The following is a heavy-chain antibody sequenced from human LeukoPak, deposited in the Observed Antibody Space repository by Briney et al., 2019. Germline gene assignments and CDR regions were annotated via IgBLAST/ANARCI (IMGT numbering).Heavy chain of an antibody. Sequence: SETLSLTCTVSGGSISSRSYYWGWIRQPPGKGLEWIGSIYYSGSTYYNPSLKSRVTISVDTSKNQISLKLSSVTAADTGVYYCARLDPLSGNYRNWFDPWGQGTLVTVSS. V-gene: IGHV4-39*01. D-gene: IGHD3-10*01. CDR1: GGSISSRSYY. CDR2: IYYSGST. CDR3: ARLDPLSGNYRNWFDP. J-gene: IGHJ5*02.